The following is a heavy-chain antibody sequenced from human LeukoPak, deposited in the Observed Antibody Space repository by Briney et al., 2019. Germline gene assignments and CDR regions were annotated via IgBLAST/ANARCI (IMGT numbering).Heavy chain of an antibody. J-gene: IGHJ4*02. CDR2: ISSSSSYI. CDR3: ARDRSSGWPGVVDS. CDR1: GFTFSSYS. D-gene: IGHD6-19*01. V-gene: IGHV3-21*01. Sequence: GGSLRLSCAASGFTFSSYSMNWVRQAPGKGLEWVSSISSSSSYIYYADSVKGRFTISRDNAKNSLYLQMNSLRVDDTAVYYCARDRSSGWPGVVDSWGQGTLVTVSS.